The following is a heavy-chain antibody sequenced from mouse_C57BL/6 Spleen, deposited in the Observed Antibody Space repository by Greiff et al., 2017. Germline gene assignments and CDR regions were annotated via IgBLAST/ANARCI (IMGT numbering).Heavy chain of an antibody. CDR3: AGSCNCDGSRQFAY. CDR2: IYPGDGDP. J-gene: IGHJ3*01. V-gene: IGHV1-82*01. CDR1: GYAFSSSW. Sequence: QVKLQQSGPELVKPGASVKISCKASGYAFSSSWMTWVKQRPGKGLEWIGRIYPGDGDPTYNGKFKGKAPLTADKSSSTAYLQLSSLTSDDSAVYYCAGSCNCDGSRQFAYWGQGTLVTVSA. D-gene: IGHD1-1*01.